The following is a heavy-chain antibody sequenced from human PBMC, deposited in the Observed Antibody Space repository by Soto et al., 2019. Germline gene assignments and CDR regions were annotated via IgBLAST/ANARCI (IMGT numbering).Heavy chain of an antibody. CDR2: ISAYNGNT. Sequence: ASVKVSCKASGYTFTSYGISWVRQAPGQGLEWMGWISAYNGNTNYAQKLQGRVTMTTDTSTSTAYMELRSLRSDDTAVYYCARDVVIGPTRNFTYYYDSSGYYLGYWGQGTLVTVSS. CDR3: ARDVVIGPTRNFTYYYDSSGYYLGY. V-gene: IGHV1-18*01. CDR1: GYTFTSYG. D-gene: IGHD3-22*01. J-gene: IGHJ4*02.